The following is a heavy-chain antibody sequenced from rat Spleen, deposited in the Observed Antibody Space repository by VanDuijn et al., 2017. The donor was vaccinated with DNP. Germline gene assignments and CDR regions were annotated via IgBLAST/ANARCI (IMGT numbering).Heavy chain of an antibody. CDR2: ISYDGSST. Sequence: EVQLVESGGGLVQPGRSLKLSCAASGFTFSDYNMAWVRQAPKKGLEWVATISYDGSSTYYGDSVKGRFTISRDNAKSTLYLQMNSLRSEDTATYYCARRDTRVFDYWGQGVMVTVSS. D-gene: IGHD1-4*01. V-gene: IGHV5-22*01. CDR1: GFTFSDYN. J-gene: IGHJ2*01. CDR3: ARRDTRVFDY.